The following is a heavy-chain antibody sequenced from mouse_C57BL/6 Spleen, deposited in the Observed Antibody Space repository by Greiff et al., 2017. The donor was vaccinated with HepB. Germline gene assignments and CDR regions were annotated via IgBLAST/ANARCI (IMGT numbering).Heavy chain of an antibody. CDR1: GYTFTSYG. CDR3: ARHVPTTVAAGDY. D-gene: IGHD1-1*01. CDR2: IYPRSGNT. J-gene: IGHJ2*01. Sequence: QVQLKESGAELARPGASVKLSCKASGYTFTSYGISWVKQRTGQGLEWIGEIYPRSGNTYYNEKFKGKATLTADKSSSTAYMELRSLTSEDSAVYFCARHVPTTVAAGDYWGQGTTLTVSS. V-gene: IGHV1-81*01.